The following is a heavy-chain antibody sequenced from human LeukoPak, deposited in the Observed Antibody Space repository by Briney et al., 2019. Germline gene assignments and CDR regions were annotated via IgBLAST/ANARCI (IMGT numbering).Heavy chain of an antibody. D-gene: IGHD6-25*01. CDR2: IYPADSDI. Sequence: GESLKISCKGSGYSFTNYLIGWVRQIPGKGLEWMAIIYPADSDIRYSPSFQGQVTISADKSISTAYLQWSSLKASDIAMYYCARSLTAAAGAYWGQGTLVTVSS. V-gene: IGHV5-51*01. CDR1: GYSFTNYL. J-gene: IGHJ4*02. CDR3: ARSLTAAAGAY.